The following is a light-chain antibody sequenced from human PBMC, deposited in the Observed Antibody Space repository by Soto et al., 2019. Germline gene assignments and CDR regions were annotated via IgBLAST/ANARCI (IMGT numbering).Light chain of an antibody. CDR3: QKYNSAPLP. CDR2: AAS. J-gene: IGKJ4*01. Sequence: DIQMTQSPSSLSASVGDRVTITCRASQGMSNYLSWYQQKPGKVPKLLIYAASTLQSGVPSRFSGSGSGTDFTLTLSILQPEDVATYYCQKYNSAPLPFGGGTKVEIK. V-gene: IGKV1-27*01. CDR1: QGMSNY.